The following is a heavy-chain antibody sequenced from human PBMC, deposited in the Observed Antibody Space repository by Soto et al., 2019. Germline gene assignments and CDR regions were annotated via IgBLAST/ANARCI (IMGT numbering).Heavy chain of an antibody. CDR3: AKDISGVVVVAGGMDV. J-gene: IGHJ6*02. D-gene: IGHD2-15*01. CDR2: ISWDGGST. Sequence: GGSLRLSCAASGFTFDDYTMHWVRQAPGKGLEWVSLISWDGGSTYYADSVKGRFTISRDNSKNSLYLQMNSLRTEDTALYYCAKDISGVVVVAGGMDVWGQGTTVTVSS. CDR1: GFTFDDYT. V-gene: IGHV3-43*01.